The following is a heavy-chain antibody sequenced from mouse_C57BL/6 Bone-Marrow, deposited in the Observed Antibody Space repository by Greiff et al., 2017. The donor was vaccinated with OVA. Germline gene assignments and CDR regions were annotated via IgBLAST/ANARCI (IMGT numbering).Heavy chain of an antibody. CDR2: IDPSDSYT. CDR1: GYTFTSYW. Sequence: VQLQQPGAELVMPGASVKLSCKASGYTFTSYWMHWVKQRPGQGLEWIGEIDPSDSYTNYNQKFKGKSTLTVDKSSSTAYMQLSSLTSEDSAVYYCARHGSSLYYFDDWGQGTTLTVSS. D-gene: IGHD1-1*01. CDR3: ARHGSSLYYFDD. V-gene: IGHV1-69*01. J-gene: IGHJ2*01.